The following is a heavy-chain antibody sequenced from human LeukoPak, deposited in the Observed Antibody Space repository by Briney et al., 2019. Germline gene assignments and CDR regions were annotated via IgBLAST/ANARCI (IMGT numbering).Heavy chain of an antibody. CDR2: ISAYNGNT. Sequence: ASVKVSCKASGYTFTSYGISWVRQAPGQGLEWMGWISAYNGNTNYAQKLQGRVIMTTDTSTSTAYMELRSLRSDDTAVYYCAREVIVVVPAALRDYYYGMDVWGQGTTVTVSS. D-gene: IGHD2-2*01. V-gene: IGHV1-18*01. CDR1: GYTFTSYG. J-gene: IGHJ6*02. CDR3: AREVIVVVPAALRDYYYGMDV.